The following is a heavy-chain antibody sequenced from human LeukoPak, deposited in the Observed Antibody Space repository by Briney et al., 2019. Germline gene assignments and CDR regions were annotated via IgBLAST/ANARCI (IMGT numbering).Heavy chain of an antibody. J-gene: IGHJ4*02. CDR1: GYTFTGYY. CDR2: INPNSGGT. D-gene: IGHD1-20*01. CDR3: ARGTGIIGTTCSDY. V-gene: IGHV1-2*02. Sequence: ASVKVSCKASGYTFTGYYMHWVRQAPGQGLEWMGWINPNSGGTNYAQKFQGRVTMTRDTSISTAYMELSRLRSDDTAVYYCARGTGIIGTTCSDYWGQGTLVTVSS.